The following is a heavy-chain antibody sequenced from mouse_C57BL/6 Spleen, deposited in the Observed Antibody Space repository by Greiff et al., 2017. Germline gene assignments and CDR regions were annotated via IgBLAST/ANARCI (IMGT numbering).Heavy chain of an antibody. CDR2: IYPSDSDT. J-gene: IGHJ2*01. D-gene: IGHD1-1*01. V-gene: IGHV1-74*01. Sequence: VQLQQPGAELVKPGASVKVSCKASGYTFTSYWMHWVKQRPGQGLEWIGRIYPSDSDTNYNQKFKGKATLTVDKSSSTAYMQLSSLTSEDSAVYYCAIGGCYGCGVDYWGQGTTLTVSS. CDR3: AIGGCYGCGVDY. CDR1: GYTFTSYW.